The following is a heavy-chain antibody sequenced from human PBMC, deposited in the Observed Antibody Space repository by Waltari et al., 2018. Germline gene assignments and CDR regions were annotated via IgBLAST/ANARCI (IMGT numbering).Heavy chain of an antibody. CDR3: AREGGGFDYTPDY. V-gene: IGHV3-74*01. CDR2: ISGDGGST. D-gene: IGHD5-12*01. CDR1: GLALPTPL. J-gene: IGHJ4*02. Sequence: EVQLEESGGGLVQPGGSRRLPWEASGLALPTPLRHWVRQGPGKGLVWVSRISGDGGSTSYADSVKGRFTISRDNSKNTLYLQMNSFRAEDTGIYYCAREGGGFDYTPDYWGQGTLVTVSS.